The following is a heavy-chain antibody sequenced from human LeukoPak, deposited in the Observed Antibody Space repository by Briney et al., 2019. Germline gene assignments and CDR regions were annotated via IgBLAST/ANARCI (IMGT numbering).Heavy chain of an antibody. J-gene: IGHJ5*02. CDR2: IYYSGST. CDR1: GGSISSGSSY. D-gene: IGHD3-22*01. CDR3: ARRDRDSSGYYSNWFDP. Sequence: PSETLSLTCTVSGGSISSGSSYWGWIRQPPGKGLEWIGSIYYSGSTYYNPSLKSRVTISVDTSKNQFSLKLSSVTAADTAVYYCARRDRDSSGYYSNWFDPWGQGTLVTVSS. V-gene: IGHV4-39*01.